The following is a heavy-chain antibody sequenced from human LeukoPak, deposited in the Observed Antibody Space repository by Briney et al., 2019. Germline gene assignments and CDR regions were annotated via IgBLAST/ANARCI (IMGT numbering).Heavy chain of an antibody. D-gene: IGHD2-21*01. J-gene: IGHJ4*02. V-gene: IGHV3-21*01. CDR1: GFTYTGYT. CDR3: ARGFSPVAVLANLAY. Sequence: GGSPRLSCAASGFTYTGYTMNWVRQAPGKGLEWVSSISSSSTYIYYADSVKGRFTISRDNAKNSLYLQMNSLRAEDTAVYYCARGFSPVAVLANLAYWGQGTLVTVSS. CDR2: ISSSSTYI.